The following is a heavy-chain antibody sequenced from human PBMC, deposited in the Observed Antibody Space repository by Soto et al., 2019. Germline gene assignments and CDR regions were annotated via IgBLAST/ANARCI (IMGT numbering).Heavy chain of an antibody. V-gene: IGHV3-74*01. CDR1: GFTFSSYW. J-gene: IGHJ2*01. CDR2: INSDGSDT. D-gene: IGHD1-1*01. CDR3: AREATTDWYFDL. Sequence: EVQLVESGGGLVQPGGSLRLSCAASGFTFSSYWMHWVRQAPGKGLVWVSRINSDGSDTTYADSVKGRFTISTDNVKNTLYLQMNSLRAEDTAVYYCAREATTDWYFDLWGRGTLVTVSS.